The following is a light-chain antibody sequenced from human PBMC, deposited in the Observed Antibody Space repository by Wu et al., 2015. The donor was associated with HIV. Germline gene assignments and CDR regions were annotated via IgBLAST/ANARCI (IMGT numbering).Light chain of an antibody. Sequence: DIQMTQSPSSVSASVGDRLTITCRASQDIHSWLTWFQQKPGKAPNVLIYAASNLQSGVPSRFSGSGSGTEFTLTISSLQPEDSATYYCQQANMFPRTFGQGT. CDR1: QDIHSW. J-gene: IGKJ5*01. CDR2: AAS. V-gene: IGKV1D-12*01. CDR3: QQANMFPRT.